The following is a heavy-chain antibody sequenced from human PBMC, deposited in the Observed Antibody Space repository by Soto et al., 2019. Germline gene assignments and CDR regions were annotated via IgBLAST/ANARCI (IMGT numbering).Heavy chain of an antibody. CDR2: ISYDGSNK. D-gene: IGHD3-22*01. Sequence: GGSLRLSCAASGFTFSSYAMHWVRQAPGKGLEWVAVISYDGSNKYYADSVKGRFTISIDNSKNTLYLQMNSLRAEDTAVYYCERQQDSSGYYPPDYYYYGMDVWGQGTTVTVXS. V-gene: IGHV3-30-3*01. CDR3: ERQQDSSGYYPPDYYYYGMDV. J-gene: IGHJ6*02. CDR1: GFTFSSYA.